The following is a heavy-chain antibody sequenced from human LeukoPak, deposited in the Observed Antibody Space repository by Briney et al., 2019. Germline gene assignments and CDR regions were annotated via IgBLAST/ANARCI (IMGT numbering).Heavy chain of an antibody. Sequence: PSGTLSLTCTVSGGSISSSSYYWGWLRQPPGRGLEWIGSIYYSGSTYYNPSLKSRVIISEDTSKNQFSLKLSSVTAADTAVYYCARRQYSGYDSGFDYWGQGTLVTVSS. CDR1: GGSISSSSYY. J-gene: IGHJ4*02. V-gene: IGHV4-39*01. CDR2: IYYSGST. CDR3: ARRQYSGYDSGFDY. D-gene: IGHD5-12*01.